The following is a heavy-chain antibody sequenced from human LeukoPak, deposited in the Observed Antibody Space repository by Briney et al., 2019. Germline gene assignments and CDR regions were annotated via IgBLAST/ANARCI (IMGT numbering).Heavy chain of an antibody. CDR1: GFTFSSFW. CDR2: IKLDGSEK. CDR3: ARISSISYYFDY. J-gene: IGHJ4*02. V-gene: IGHV3-7*01. Sequence: GGSLRLSCAASGFTFSSFWMTWVRQAPGKGLEWVANIKLDGSEKYYVDSVKGRFTVSRDNAKNSLYLQMNSLRAEHTAVYYCARISSISYYFDYWGLGTLVTVSS.